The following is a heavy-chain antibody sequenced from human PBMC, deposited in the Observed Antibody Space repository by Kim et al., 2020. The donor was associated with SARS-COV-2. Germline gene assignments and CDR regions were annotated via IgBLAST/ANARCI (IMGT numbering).Heavy chain of an antibody. CDR3: AKDRRHYYCSGSYSGYF. J-gene: IGHJ4*03. CDR2: ISYDGSNK. V-gene: IGHV3-30*18. D-gene: IGHD3-10*01. Sequence: GGSLRLSCAASGFTFSSYGMHWVRQAPGKGLEWVAVISYDGSNKYYADSVKGRFTISRDNSKNTLYLQMNSLRAEDTAVDYCAKDRRHYYCSGSYSGYF. CDR1: GFTFSSYG.